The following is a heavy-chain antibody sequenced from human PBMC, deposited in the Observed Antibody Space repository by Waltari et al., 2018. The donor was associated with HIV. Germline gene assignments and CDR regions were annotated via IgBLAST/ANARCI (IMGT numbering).Heavy chain of an antibody. CDR1: GYTFSDYY. CDR2: INPNSGGT. CDR3: ARVFRGTVNYFDSRLGH. V-gene: IGHV1-2*02. D-gene: IGHD3-22*01. J-gene: IGHJ5*02. Sequence: QVQLVQSGAEVKKPGASVKVSCKASGYTFSDYYMHWVRQAPGQGLEWMGWINPNSGGTRDAEKVQGRVTMTRDTSISTAYMELSRLRFDDTAVYYCARVFRGTVNYFDSRLGHWGQGTLVTVSS.